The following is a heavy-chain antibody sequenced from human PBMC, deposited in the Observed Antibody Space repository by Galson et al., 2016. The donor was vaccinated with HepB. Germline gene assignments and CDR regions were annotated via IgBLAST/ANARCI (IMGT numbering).Heavy chain of an antibody. V-gene: IGHV3-53*01. Sequence: SLRLSCAASGFTVSSTYMTWVRQAPGKGLEWVSGIYSGGNTYYADSVKGRFTISRDNSKSTLYLQMNSLRVEDTAMYYCAKGLQVDKAMVGAYWGQGTLVTVSS. D-gene: IGHD5-18*01. CDR3: AKGLQVDKAMVGAY. CDR2: IYSGGNT. CDR1: GFTVSSTY. J-gene: IGHJ4*02.